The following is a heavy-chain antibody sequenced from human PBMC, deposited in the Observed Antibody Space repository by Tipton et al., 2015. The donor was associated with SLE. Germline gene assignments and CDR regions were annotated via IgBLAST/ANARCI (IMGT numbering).Heavy chain of an antibody. CDR3: ARVWVGTTTTLPFDY. D-gene: IGHD1-26*01. J-gene: IGHJ4*02. V-gene: IGHV3-74*01. CDR1: GFTFNNYW. Sequence: SLRLSCAASGFTFNNYWMHWVRQAPGKGLVWVSRIHTDGSPTNYADSVKGRFTISRDNTKNTLFLQMNSLTAEDTAVYYCARVWVGTTTTLPFDYWGQGTLVTVSS. CDR2: IHTDGSPT.